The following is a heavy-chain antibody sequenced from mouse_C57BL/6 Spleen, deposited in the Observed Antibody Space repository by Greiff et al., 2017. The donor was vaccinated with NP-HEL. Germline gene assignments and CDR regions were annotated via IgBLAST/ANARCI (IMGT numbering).Heavy chain of an antibody. CDR3: TTGHYGSSSTSVDY. V-gene: IGHV14-4*01. Sequence: VQLQQSGAELVRPGASVKLSCTASGFNIKDDYMHWVKQRPEQGLEWIGWIDPENGDTEYASKFQGKATITADTSSNTAYLQLSSLTSEDTAVYYCTTGHYGSSSTSVDYWGQGTTLTVSS. CDR2: IDPENGDT. D-gene: IGHD1-1*01. J-gene: IGHJ2*01. CDR1: GFNIKDDY.